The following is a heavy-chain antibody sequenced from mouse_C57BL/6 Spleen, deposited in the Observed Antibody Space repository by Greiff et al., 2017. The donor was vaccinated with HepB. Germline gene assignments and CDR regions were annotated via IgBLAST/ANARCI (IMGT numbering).Heavy chain of an antibody. CDR3: AGEEYYYGSSPWDY. Sequence: EVMLVESGGGLVKPGGSLKLSCAASGFTFSDYGMHWVRQAPEKGLEWVAYISSGSSTNYYADTVKGRFTISRDNAKNTLFLQMTSLRSEDTAMYDCAGEEYYYGSSPWDYWGQGTSVTVSS. D-gene: IGHD1-1*01. CDR2: ISSGSSTN. V-gene: IGHV5-17*01. CDR1: GFTFSDYG. J-gene: IGHJ4*01.